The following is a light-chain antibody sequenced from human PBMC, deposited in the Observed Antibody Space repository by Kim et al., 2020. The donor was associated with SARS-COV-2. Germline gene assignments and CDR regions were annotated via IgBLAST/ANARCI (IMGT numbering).Light chain of an antibody. Sequence: SASVGARVTITCRASQSISTYLNWYQQKPGKAPKLLIYAASSLQSGVPSRFTGSGSGTDFTLTISSLQPEDFATYYCQETYIALTFGGGTKADIK. CDR2: AAS. CDR1: QSISTY. V-gene: IGKV1-39*01. CDR3: QETYIALT. J-gene: IGKJ4*01.